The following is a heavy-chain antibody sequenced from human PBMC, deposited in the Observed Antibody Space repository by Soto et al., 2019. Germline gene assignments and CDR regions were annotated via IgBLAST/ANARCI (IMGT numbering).Heavy chain of an antibody. Sequence: PSGCPRLSCAVCGVTFAKYWVDWVRQTPGKGLVCVARIETDGTTQNYADSVEGRFTISRDNAKNTVYLHMNSLRAEDTAVYYCGRQAALCERVDFRGHGTPGTRSS. CDR2: IETDGTTQ. J-gene: IGHJ1*01. CDR1: GVTFAKYW. CDR3: GRQAALCERVDF. D-gene: IGHD2-2*01. V-gene: IGHV3-74*01.